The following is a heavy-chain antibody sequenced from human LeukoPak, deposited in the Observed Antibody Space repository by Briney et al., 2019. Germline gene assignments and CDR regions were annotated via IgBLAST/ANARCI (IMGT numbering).Heavy chain of an antibody. D-gene: IGHD3-3*01. V-gene: IGHV1-18*01. J-gene: IGHJ5*02. Sequence: ASVKVSCKASGYTFTSYGISWVRQAPGQGLEWMGWISAYNGNTNYAQKLQGRVTMTTDTSTSTAYMELRSLRSDDTAVYYCARDKGFLEWLPSSPINWFDPWGQGTLVTVSS. CDR2: ISAYNGNT. CDR3: ARDKGFLEWLPSSPINWFDP. CDR1: GYTFTSYG.